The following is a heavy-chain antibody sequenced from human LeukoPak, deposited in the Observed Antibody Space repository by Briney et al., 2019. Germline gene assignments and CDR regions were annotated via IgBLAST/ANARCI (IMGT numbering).Heavy chain of an antibody. J-gene: IGHJ4*02. V-gene: IGHV4-4*07. CDR2: IYATGSS. CDR1: GGSLGSYY. D-gene: IGHD6-19*01. Sequence: PSETLSLTCTVSGGSLGSYYWNWIRQSAGGGLEWIGRIYATGSSNYNPSLQSRVTMSVDASKNQFSLKVNSVTATDTATYYCARGNPYSSGWSFDSWGQGTQVTVSS. CDR3: ARGNPYSSGWSFDS.